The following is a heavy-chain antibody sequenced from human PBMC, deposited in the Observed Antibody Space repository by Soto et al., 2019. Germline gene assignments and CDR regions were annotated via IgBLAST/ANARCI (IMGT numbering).Heavy chain of an antibody. J-gene: IGHJ4*02. V-gene: IGHV4-59*02. CDR2: IFYSGIT. CDR3: ARVFTSYCGGDCSYFDS. D-gene: IGHD2-21*02. Sequence: PSETLSLTCTVSGGSVNSYYLSWSRQPPGKGLEWIVYIFYSGITKSNPSLKSRVTMSVDMSKNQFSVRLTSVTAADTAVHYCARVFTSYCGGDCSYFDSWGQGTLVTVSS. CDR1: GGSVNSYY.